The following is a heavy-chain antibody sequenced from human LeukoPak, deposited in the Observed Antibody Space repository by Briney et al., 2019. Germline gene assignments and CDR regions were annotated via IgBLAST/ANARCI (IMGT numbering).Heavy chain of an antibody. V-gene: IGHV3-30*04. J-gene: IGHJ4*02. D-gene: IGHD3-3*01. CDR1: GLTLSSYA. CDR2: ISYDGSNK. Sequence: GGSLRLSCAASGLTLSSYAMLWVRQAPGKGLEWVAVISYDGSNKYYPDSVKGRFTISRDNSKNTLYLQMNSLRAEDTAVYYCARVFTSKFDYWGQGTLVTVSS. CDR3: ARVFTSKFDY.